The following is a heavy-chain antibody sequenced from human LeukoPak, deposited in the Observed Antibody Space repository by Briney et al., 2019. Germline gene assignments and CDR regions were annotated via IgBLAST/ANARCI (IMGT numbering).Heavy chain of an antibody. Sequence: PGESLKISCQGSGYSFSDYWITWVRQMPGKGLQWMGRIHPSDSETNYSPSFQGHVTFSAAKSISTAYLQWSSLKASDTAIYFCARHYYNDNTLFDYWGHGTLVTVSS. D-gene: IGHD3-22*01. V-gene: IGHV5-10-1*01. CDR1: GYSFSDYW. CDR2: IHPSDSET. J-gene: IGHJ4*01. CDR3: ARHYYNDNTLFDY.